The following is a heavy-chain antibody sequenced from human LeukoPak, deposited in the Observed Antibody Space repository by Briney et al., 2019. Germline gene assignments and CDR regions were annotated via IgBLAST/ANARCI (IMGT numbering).Heavy chain of an antibody. V-gene: IGHV4-61*02. Sequence: PSQTLSLTCTVSGGSISSGSYYWSWIRQPAGKGLEWIGRIYTSGSTNYNPSLKSRVTISVDTSKNQFSLKLSSVTAADTAVYYCARVIRSYYGSGSSGYYYYYMDVWGKGTTVTISS. CDR2: IYTSGST. CDR1: GGSISSGSYY. D-gene: IGHD3-10*01. J-gene: IGHJ6*03. CDR3: ARVIRSYYGSGSSGYYYYYMDV.